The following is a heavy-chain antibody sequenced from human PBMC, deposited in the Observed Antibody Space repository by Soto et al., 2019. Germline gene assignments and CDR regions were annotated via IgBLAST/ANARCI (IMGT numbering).Heavy chain of an antibody. Sequence: QVQLVQSGAEVKKPGSSVKVSCKASGGTFSSYAISWVRQAPGQGLEWMGGIIPIFGTANYAQKFQGRVTITADESTSTAYMELSSLRSEDTAAYYCARLGVVVPAASTYYYYGMDVWGQGTTVTVSS. V-gene: IGHV1-69*01. J-gene: IGHJ6*02. CDR3: ARLGVVVPAASTYYYYGMDV. D-gene: IGHD2-2*01. CDR2: IIPIFGTA. CDR1: GGTFSSYA.